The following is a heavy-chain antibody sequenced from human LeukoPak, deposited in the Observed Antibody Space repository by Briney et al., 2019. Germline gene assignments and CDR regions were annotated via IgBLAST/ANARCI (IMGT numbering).Heavy chain of an antibody. CDR3: AKDLIWFGELGDYGMDV. Sequence: GGSLRLSCAASGFTFDDYAMNWVRQAPGKGLESVSGISWNSGSIGYADSVKGRFTISRDNAKNSLYLQMNSLRAEDTALYYCAKDLIWFGELGDYGMDVWGQGTTVTVSS. CDR2: ISWNSGSI. J-gene: IGHJ6*02. D-gene: IGHD3-10*01. V-gene: IGHV3-9*01. CDR1: GFTFDDYA.